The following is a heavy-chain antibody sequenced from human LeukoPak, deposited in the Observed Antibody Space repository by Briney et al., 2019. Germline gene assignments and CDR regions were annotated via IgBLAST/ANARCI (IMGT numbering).Heavy chain of an antibody. CDR3: ARQFSVYDSSGYSVY. D-gene: IGHD3-22*01. J-gene: IGHJ4*02. CDR2: IFYSGST. V-gene: IGHV4-39*07. CDR1: GGYISSSNYY. Sequence: PSETLSLTCTVSGGYISSSNYYWVWIRQPPGKGLEWVASIFYSGSTYYNPSLKSRVTISVDTSKNQFSLKLSSVTAADTAVYYCARQFSVYDSSGYSVYWGQGTLVTVSS.